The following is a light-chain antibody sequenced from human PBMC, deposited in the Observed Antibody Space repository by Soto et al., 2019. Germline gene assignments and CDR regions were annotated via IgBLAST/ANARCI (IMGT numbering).Light chain of an antibody. Sequence: IDMTQSPPSLSASVGYIVTITCRTSQNINNCLNWYQQRPGKAPKLLIYGASSLQSGVPLRFSGSGSGTDFTLTISSLQPEDSATYYCQESYSPFWGTCSQGTKV. V-gene: IGKV1-39*01. CDR1: QNINNC. J-gene: IGKJ1*01. CDR3: QESYSPFWGT. CDR2: GAS.